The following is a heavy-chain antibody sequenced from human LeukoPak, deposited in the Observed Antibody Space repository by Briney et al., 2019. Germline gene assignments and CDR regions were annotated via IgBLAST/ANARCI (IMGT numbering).Heavy chain of an antibody. CDR1: GYTFTGYY. Sequence: ASVKVSCKASGYTFTGYYMHWVRQAPGQGLEWMGWINPNSGGTNYAQKFQGRVTMTRDTSISTAYMELSRLRSDDTAVYYCARDHGFSSSWFPGEYNWFDPWGQGTLVTVSS. CDR2: INPNSGGT. J-gene: IGHJ5*02. D-gene: IGHD6-13*01. CDR3: ARDHGFSSSWFPGEYNWFDP. V-gene: IGHV1-2*02.